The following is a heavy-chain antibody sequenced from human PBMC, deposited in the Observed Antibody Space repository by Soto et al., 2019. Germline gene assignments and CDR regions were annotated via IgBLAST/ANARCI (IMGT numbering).Heavy chain of an antibody. CDR1: GFTFSSYW. CDR2: IYPDGSEK. J-gene: IGHJ4*02. D-gene: IGHD6-19*01. CDR3: ARDRGSGLYRAGSDY. V-gene: IGHV3-7*01. Sequence: EVQLVESGGGLVQPGGSLRLSCAASGFTFSSYWMTWVRQAPGKGLEWVANIYPDGSEKYYVDSVKGRFTISRANAKNSLYLEKNSLRAEDTAVYFCARDRGSGLYRAGSDYWGQGILVNVSS.